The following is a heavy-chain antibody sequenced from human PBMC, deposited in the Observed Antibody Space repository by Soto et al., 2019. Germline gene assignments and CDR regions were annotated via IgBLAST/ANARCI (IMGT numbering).Heavy chain of an antibody. J-gene: IGHJ1*01. Sequence: EVQLLASGGGLVHPGWSLRLSCAASGVTFNSYVMSWVRQTPGKGLEWISAISVSGNGSYYADSVKGRFTISRDNSTSTLFLQMNSRRADHTAVYYGADLDRGDCKGGGWQFGNSQPWCQGTLVIVSS. D-gene: IGHD2-21*01. CDR3: ADLDRGDCKGGGWQFGNSQP. CDR2: ISVSGNGS. CDR1: GVTFNSYV. V-gene: IGHV3-23*01.